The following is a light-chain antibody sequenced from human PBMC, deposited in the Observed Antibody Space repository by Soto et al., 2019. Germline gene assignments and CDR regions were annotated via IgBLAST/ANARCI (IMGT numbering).Light chain of an antibody. CDR2: SIN. J-gene: IGLJ2*01. Sequence: SVLTQPPSASGTPGQRVTISCSGSSSNIGSNYVYWYQQFPGTAPKLLCLSINQRPWGVPDGFAGSNSGTSASLAISGLRSEDESDYYCAAWDDSLSGSWLFGGGT. CDR1: SSNIGSNY. V-gene: IGLV1-47*02. CDR3: AAWDDSLSGSWL.